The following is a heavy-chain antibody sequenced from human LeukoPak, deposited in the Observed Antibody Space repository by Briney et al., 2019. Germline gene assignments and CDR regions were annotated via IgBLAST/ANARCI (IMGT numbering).Heavy chain of an antibody. J-gene: IGHJ6*04. CDR1: RGSIRHNDYY. D-gene: IGHD6-19*01. V-gene: IGHV4-39*07. CDR2: IYYSGTT. Sequence: SETLSLTCSVSRGSIRHNDYYWGWIRQPPGKGLEWIGNIYYSGTTYYNPSLISRVTISVDTSKNQFSLRVSSVTAADTAVYHCARGSSSGWFLGDVWGKGTTVTVSS. CDR3: ARGSSSGWFLGDV.